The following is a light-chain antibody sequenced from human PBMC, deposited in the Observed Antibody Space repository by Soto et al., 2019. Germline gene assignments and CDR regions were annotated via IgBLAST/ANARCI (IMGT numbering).Light chain of an antibody. CDR1: QSVSSN. Sequence: EIVMTQSPATRSVSPGERATLSCRASQSVSSNLAWYQQKPGQPPRLVIYGASTRATGVPARFSGSGSGTEFTLTISSPQSEDFAVYYCQQYNDWPPITVGQGTRLESK. V-gene: IGKV3D-15*01. J-gene: IGKJ5*01. CDR3: QQYNDWPPIT. CDR2: GAS.